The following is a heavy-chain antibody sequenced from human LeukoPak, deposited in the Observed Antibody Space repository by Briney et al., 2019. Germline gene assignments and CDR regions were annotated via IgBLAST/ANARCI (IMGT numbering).Heavy chain of an antibody. Sequence: SETLSLTCAVYGGSFSGYYWSWIRQPPGKGLEWIGEINHSGSTNYNPSLKSRVTISVDTSKNQFSLKLSSVTAADTAVYYCARAPDFWSGYSKPYYYYYMDVWGKGTTVTVSS. D-gene: IGHD3-3*01. CDR2: INHSGST. CDR1: GGSFSGYY. CDR3: ARAPDFWSGYSKPYYYYYMDV. V-gene: IGHV4-34*01. J-gene: IGHJ6*03.